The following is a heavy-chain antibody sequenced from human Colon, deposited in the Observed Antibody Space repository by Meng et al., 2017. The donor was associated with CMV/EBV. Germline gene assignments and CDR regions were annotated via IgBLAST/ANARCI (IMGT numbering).Heavy chain of an antibody. CDR3: ARADSSGYH. J-gene: IGHJ4*02. CDR2: IKQDGSEK. D-gene: IGHD3-22*01. Sequence: GESLKISCAASGFTFSSYWMSWVRQAPGKGLEWVANIKQDGSEKYYVDSVKARFTISRDNAKNSLYLQMNSLRAEDTAVYYCARADSSGYHWGQGTLVTVSS. CDR1: GFTFSSYW. V-gene: IGHV3-7*01.